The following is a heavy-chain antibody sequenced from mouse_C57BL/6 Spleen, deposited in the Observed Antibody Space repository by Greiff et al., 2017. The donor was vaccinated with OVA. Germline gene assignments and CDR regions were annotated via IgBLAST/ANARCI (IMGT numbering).Heavy chain of an antibody. CDR1: GYSFTSYY. V-gene: IGHV1-66*01. J-gene: IGHJ3*01. Sequence: LVESGPELVKPGASVKISCKASGYSFTSYYIHWVKQRPGQGLEWIGWIYPGSGNTKYNEKFKGKATLTADTSSSTAYMQLSSLTSEDSAVYYCARGGGSSPFAYWGQGTLVTVSA. CDR3: ARGGGSSPFAY. CDR2: IYPGSGNT. D-gene: IGHD1-1*01.